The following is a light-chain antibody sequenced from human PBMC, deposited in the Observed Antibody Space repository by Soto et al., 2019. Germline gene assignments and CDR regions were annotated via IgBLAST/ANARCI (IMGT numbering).Light chain of an antibody. Sequence: DIQMTQSPSSVSASVGDRVTLTCRASQGISTWLAWYQQKPGKVPKLLIYGASRLQTGVPSRFSGSGSGTDFTLTISSLQPEDFGTYYCQQASSLPHTFGQGTRVEIK. CDR3: QQASSLPHT. CDR2: GAS. J-gene: IGKJ2*01. V-gene: IGKV1-12*01. CDR1: QGISTW.